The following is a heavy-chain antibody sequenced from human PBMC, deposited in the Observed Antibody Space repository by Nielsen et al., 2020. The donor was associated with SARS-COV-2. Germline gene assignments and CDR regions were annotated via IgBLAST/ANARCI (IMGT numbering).Heavy chain of an antibody. V-gene: IGHV4-34*01. CDR1: GGPFSGYY. D-gene: IGHD2-15*01. CDR3: ARVTHPGCSGGSCYSYYGMDV. J-gene: IGHJ6*02. CDR2: INHSGST. Sequence: SETLSLTCAVYGGPFSGYYWSWIRQPPGKGLEWIGEINHSGSTNYNPSLKSRVTISVDTSKNQFCLKLSSVTAADTAVYYCARVTHPGCSGGSCYSYYGMDVWGQGTTVTVSS.